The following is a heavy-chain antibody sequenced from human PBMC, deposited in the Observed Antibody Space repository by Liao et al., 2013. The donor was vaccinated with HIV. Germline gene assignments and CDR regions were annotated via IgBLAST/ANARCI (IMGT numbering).Heavy chain of an antibody. J-gene: IGHJ4*02. Sequence: QVQLQESGPGLVKPSQTLSLTCTVSGGSLTSGSYFWNWIRQPAGKGPEWIGHIYTSGTANYNPSLKSRITISLDTSKNQFSLNLASVTAADTAVYFCARSGGFCGGGSCPFDSWGQGTVVTVSS. CDR3: ARSGGFCGGGSCPFDS. V-gene: IGHV4-61*02. D-gene: IGHD2-15*01. CDR2: IYTSGTA. CDR1: GGSLTSGSYF.